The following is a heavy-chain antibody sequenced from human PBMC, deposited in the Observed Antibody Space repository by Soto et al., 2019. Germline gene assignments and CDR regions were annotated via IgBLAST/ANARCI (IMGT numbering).Heavy chain of an antibody. CDR1: GYTFTSYD. CDR2: MNPNSGNT. CDR3: ARGRPHQLLRFDP. D-gene: IGHD2-2*01. V-gene: IGHV1-8*01. Sequence: ASVKVSCKASGYTFTSYDINWVRQATGQGLEWMGWMNPNSGNTGCAQKFQGRVTMTRNTSISTAYMELSSLRSEDTAVYYCARGRPHQLLRFDPWGQGTLVTVSS. J-gene: IGHJ5*02.